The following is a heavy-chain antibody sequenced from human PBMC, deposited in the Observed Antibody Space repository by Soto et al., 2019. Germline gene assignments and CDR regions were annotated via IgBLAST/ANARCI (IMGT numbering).Heavy chain of an antibody. V-gene: IGHV4-31*03. CDR1: GGSITSGGFY. CDR3: VRGGIAGNWFDP. J-gene: IGHJ5*02. Sequence: QVQLQESGPGLVKPSQTLSLTCSVSGGSITSGGFYWSWIRQHPEKGLEWIAYIFHSGSTDYTPSLKSRIIISADTSKNQFSLKLSSVTAADTAVYYCVRGGIAGNWFDPWGQGTLVTVSS. CDR2: IFHSGST. D-gene: IGHD6-13*01.